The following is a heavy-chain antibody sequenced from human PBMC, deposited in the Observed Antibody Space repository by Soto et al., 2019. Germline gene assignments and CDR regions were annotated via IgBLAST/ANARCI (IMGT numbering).Heavy chain of an antibody. V-gene: IGHV1-69*02. CDR1: GDTFNFYS. CDR2: VNPIVSMS. J-gene: IGHJ4*02. CDR3: ASSYGSGYRAFDY. D-gene: IGHD3-10*01. Sequence: QVQLVQSGAEVKRPGSSLKVSCKASGDTFNFYSINWVRQAPGLGLAWMGRVNPIVSMSNYAQKFQGRVTMTADKATSTAYMELSSLRSEHTAIYYGASSYGSGYRAFDYWGQGALVTVSS.